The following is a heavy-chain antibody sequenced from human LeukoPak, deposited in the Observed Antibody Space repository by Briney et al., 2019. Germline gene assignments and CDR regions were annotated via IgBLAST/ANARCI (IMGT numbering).Heavy chain of an antibody. V-gene: IGHV4-61*02. CDR2: NYTSGST. CDR3: ARASYSYDINGWVPFDY. Sequence: SSETLSLTCTVSGNSISSGDNYWSWIRQPAGKGLEWIGCNYTSGSTNYNPSLKSRVTISGDTSKNQFSLRLSSVTAADTAVYYCARASYSYDINGWVPFDYWGQGTLVTVSS. J-gene: IGHJ4*02. CDR1: GNSISSGDNY. D-gene: IGHD3-22*01.